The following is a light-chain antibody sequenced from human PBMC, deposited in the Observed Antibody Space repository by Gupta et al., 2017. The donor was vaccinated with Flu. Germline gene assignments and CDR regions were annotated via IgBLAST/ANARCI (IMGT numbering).Light chain of an antibody. Sequence: EVVLTQSPATLSLSPGESATLSCTASQPISVYLAWYQQKPGQPPRLLIFDASKRAIGIPAKFKGSGDGTDFSLNISNREAEDSAMYYCQQRADWHPRYTFGQGTRLEI. CDR1: QPISVY. V-gene: IGKV3-11*01. CDR2: DAS. J-gene: IGKJ2*01. CDR3: QQRADWHPRYT.